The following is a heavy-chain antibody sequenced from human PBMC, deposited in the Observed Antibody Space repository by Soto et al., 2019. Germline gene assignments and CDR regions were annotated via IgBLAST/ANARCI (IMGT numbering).Heavy chain of an antibody. J-gene: IGHJ4*02. CDR2: ISYSGNT. Sequence: QLQLQEPGPGLVKPSQTLSLTCTVSGGSINSGGYYWSWIRQLPGKGLDYVGYISYSGNTYSNPSLNSRTSISVDTSKNQFSLRLASVAAADTDVYYCARGILWFGVTYLYYWGQGALVTVSS. D-gene: IGHD3-10*01. V-gene: IGHV4-31*03. CDR1: GGSINSGGYY. CDR3: ARGILWFGVTYLYY.